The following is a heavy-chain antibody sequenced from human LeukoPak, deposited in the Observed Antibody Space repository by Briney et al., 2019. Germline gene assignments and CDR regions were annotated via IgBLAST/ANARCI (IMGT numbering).Heavy chain of an antibody. CDR3: ATGGLLRCFDY. Sequence: ASVKVSCKASGYTFTSYYMHWVRQAPGQGLEWMGIINPGGGSTSYAQKFQGRVTMTRDTSTSTVYMELSSLRSEDTAVYYCATGGLLRCFDYWGQGTLVTVSS. J-gene: IGHJ4*02. CDR2: INPGGGST. D-gene: IGHD1-26*01. V-gene: IGHV1-46*01. CDR1: GYTFTSYY.